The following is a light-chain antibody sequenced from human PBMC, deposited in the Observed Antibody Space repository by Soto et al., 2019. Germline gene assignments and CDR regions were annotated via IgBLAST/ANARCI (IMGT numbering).Light chain of an antibody. Sequence: EIVLTQYPATLSLSPGERATLSCRASQSVSSYLAWYQQKPGQAPRLLIYEASNRATGIPARFSGSGSGTDFTLTISSLEPEDFALYCCQQRSNWPLTFGAGTQVEIK. J-gene: IGKJ4*01. CDR2: EAS. V-gene: IGKV3-11*01. CDR1: QSVSSY. CDR3: QQRSNWPLT.